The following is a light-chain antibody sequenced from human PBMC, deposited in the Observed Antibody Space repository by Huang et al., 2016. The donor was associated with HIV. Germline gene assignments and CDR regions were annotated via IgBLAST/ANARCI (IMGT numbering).Light chain of an antibody. V-gene: IGKV3-15*01. J-gene: IGKJ4*01. CDR3: HQYNNRLLS. CDR2: GSS. CDR1: RSVSTN. Sequence: IVMTQSPATLSVSPGERVTLSCRANRSVSTNLAWYQQRPGQAPRLLIYGSSTRAPGIPARFSGSGSGTDFSLTISSLQSEDFALYYCHQYNNRLLSFGGGTRVDI.